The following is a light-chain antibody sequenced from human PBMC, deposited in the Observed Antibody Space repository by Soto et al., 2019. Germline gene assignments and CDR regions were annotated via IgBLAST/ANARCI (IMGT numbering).Light chain of an antibody. CDR2: GAS. J-gene: IGKJ1*01. CDR3: QQYDRSPTT. V-gene: IGKV3-20*01. CDR1: QSVSSY. Sequence: EIVLTQSPATLSLSPWERATLSCRASQSVSSYLAWYQQRPGQAPRLLIYGASTRATGIPDRFSGSGSGTDFTLTISRLEPEDFAVYYCQQYDRSPTTFGQGTKVDI.